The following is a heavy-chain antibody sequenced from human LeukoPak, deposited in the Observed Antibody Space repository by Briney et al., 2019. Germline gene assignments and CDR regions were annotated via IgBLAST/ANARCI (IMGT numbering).Heavy chain of an antibody. V-gene: IGHV3-23*01. D-gene: IGHD5-18*01. Sequence: QPGGSLRLSCAASGFTLSNYAMSWVRPAPGKGLEWVSALHDSGASTYYADSVKGRFTVSRDSSKNTLNLQMNSLRAEDTAVYYCAKVMQDRSMNMHFDYWGPGTQVTVSS. J-gene: IGHJ4*02. CDR1: GFTLSNYA. CDR3: AKVMQDRSMNMHFDY. CDR2: LHDSGAST.